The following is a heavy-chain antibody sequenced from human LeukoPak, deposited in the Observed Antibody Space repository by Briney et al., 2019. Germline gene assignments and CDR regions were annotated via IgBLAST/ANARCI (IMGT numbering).Heavy chain of an antibody. CDR1: GFTFSSYA. D-gene: IGHD3-22*01. CDR3: AKDDYYDSSGYYDAFDI. CDR2: ISGSGGST. V-gene: IGHV3-23*01. J-gene: IGHJ3*02. Sequence: GGSLRPSGAASGFTFSSYAMSWVRQAPGKGLEWVSAISGSGGSTYYADSVKGRFTISRDNSKNTLYLQMNSLRAEDTAVYYCAKDDYYDSSGYYDAFDIWGHRTIGSVSS.